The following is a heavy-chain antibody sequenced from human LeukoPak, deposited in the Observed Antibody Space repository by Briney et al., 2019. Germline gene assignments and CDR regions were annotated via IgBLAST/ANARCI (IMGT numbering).Heavy chain of an antibody. CDR3: VRSDDFWNGYYGY. J-gene: IGHJ4*02. CDR2: IYHSGST. Sequence: KTSETLSLTCTVSGYSISSGYYWGWIRQPPGKGLEWIGSIYHSGSTYYNPSLKSRVTISVDTSKNQFSLKLSSVTAADTAVYYCVRSDDFWNGYYGYWGQGTLVTVSS. V-gene: IGHV4-38-2*02. D-gene: IGHD3-3*01. CDR1: GYSISSGYY.